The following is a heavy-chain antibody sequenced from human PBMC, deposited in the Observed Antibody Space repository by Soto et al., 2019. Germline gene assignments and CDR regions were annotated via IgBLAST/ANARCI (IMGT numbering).Heavy chain of an antibody. D-gene: IGHD6-6*01. Sequence: GGSLRLSCAASGFTFSSYWMHWVRQAPGKGLVWVSRINSDGSSTSYADSVKGRFTISRDNAKNTLYLQMNSLRAEDTAVYYCARLLGRLIAARPNYYYYYYGMDVWGQGTTVTVSS. V-gene: IGHV3-74*01. CDR2: INSDGSST. CDR1: GFTFSSYW. CDR3: ARLLGRLIAARPNYYYYYYGMDV. J-gene: IGHJ6*02.